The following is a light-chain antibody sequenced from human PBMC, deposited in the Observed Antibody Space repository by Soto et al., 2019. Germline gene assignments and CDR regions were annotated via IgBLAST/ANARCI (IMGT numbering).Light chain of an antibody. V-gene: IGKV3-15*01. J-gene: IGKJ1*01. Sequence: IVLTQSPATPSVPHGPSATLSSRASQSVSSNLAWYQQKPGKAPRLLIYGASTRATGIPARFSGSGSGTDFTLTISRLEPEDFAVYYCQQYNNWPRTFGQGTKVDIK. CDR2: GAS. CDR1: QSVSSN. CDR3: QQYNNWPRT.